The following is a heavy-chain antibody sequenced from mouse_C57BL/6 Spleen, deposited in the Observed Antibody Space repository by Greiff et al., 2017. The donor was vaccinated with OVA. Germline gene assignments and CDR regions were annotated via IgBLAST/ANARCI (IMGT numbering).Heavy chain of an antibody. J-gene: IGHJ4*01. V-gene: IGHV1-55*01. CDR2: IYPGSGST. D-gene: IGHD2-4*01. CDR3: ARLLDYDAADY. CDR1: GYTFTSYW. Sequence: VKLQQPGAELVKPGASVKMSCKASGYTFTSYWITWVKQRPGQGLEWIGDIYPGSGSTNYNEKFKSKATLTVDTSSSTAYMQLSSLPSEDSAVYYCARLLDYDAADYWGQGTSVTVSS.